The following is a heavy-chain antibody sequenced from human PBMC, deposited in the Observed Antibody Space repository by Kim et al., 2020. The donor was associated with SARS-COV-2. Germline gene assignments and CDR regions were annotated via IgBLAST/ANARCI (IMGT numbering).Heavy chain of an antibody. V-gene: IGHV3-53*01. CDR3: ARDLNWGMAAAGAFDI. Sequence: FGKGQITISRDNSKNALYLQMNGLRAEDTAVYYCARDLNWGMAAAGAFDIWGQGTMVTVSS. J-gene: IGHJ3*02. D-gene: IGHD6-13*01.